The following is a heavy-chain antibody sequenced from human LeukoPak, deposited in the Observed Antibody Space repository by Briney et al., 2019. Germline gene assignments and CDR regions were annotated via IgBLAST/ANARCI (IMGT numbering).Heavy chain of an antibody. CDR2: INRDGSTT. V-gene: IGHV3-74*01. J-gene: IGHJ6*02. D-gene: IGHD1-1*01. CDR3: ARDEGTYGMDV. Sequence: GGSLRLSCAASGFTFSSYRMHWVRQTPGEGLVWVSRINRDGSTTNYADSVKGRFTISRDNAKNTLYLQMNSLRAEDAAVYYCARDEGTYGMDVWGQGTTVTVSS. CDR1: GFTFSSYR.